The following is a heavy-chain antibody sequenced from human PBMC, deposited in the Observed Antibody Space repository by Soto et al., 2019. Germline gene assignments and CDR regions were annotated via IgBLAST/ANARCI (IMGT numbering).Heavy chain of an antibody. CDR2: ISSSGSDT. CDR3: ASLSGSYGFDP. V-gene: IGHV3-48*03. CDR1: GFSFSSHE. Sequence: EAQLVESGGDLVQPGGSLRLSCAGSGFSFSSHEMNWVRQAPGKGLEWVSYISSSGSDTYYADSVKARFTISRDNAQNSLYLQMTRLRAADTAIYYCASLSGSYGFDPWGQGTLVTVSS. D-gene: IGHD1-26*01. J-gene: IGHJ5*02.